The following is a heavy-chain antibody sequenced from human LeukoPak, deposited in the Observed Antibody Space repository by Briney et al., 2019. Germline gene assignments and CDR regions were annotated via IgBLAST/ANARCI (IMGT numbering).Heavy chain of an antibody. J-gene: IGHJ4*02. CDR1: GFTFSDYY. CDR3: ANPVSGGGLQYGYYFDY. D-gene: IGHD4-11*01. Sequence: GGSLRLSCAASGFTFSDYYMSWIRQAPGKGLEWVSYISSSGSGIYYADSVKGRVTISRDNAKNSLYLQMSSLRVEDTAVYYCANPVSGGGLQYGYYFDYWGQGTLVTVSS. V-gene: IGHV3-11*01. CDR2: ISSSGSGI.